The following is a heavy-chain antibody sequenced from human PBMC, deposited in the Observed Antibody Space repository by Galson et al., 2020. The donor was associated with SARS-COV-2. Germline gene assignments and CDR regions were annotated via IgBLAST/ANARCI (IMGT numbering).Heavy chain of an antibody. CDR1: GSTFSSDD. CDR3: ARDLTGSYGMDV. Sequence: GGSLRLSCAASGSTFSSDDMHWVRQAPGKGLQWVAVISDDGSDKDYVDSVKGRFIISRDNSKKTLYLQMNSLRPEDTAIYYCARDLTGSYGMDVWGQGTTVTVSS. V-gene: IGHV3-30*03. CDR2: ISDDGSDK. D-gene: IGHD1-26*01. J-gene: IGHJ6*02.